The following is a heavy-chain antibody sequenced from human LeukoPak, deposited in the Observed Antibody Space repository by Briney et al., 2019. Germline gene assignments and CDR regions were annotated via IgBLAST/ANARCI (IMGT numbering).Heavy chain of an antibody. CDR3: ARGGVNWFDP. J-gene: IGHJ5*02. Sequence: PSETLSLTCSVTGGSIRSYSWSWIRQPPCRGLAWIGYIFDSGNTNYNPSLKSRVTISVDTSKNQFSLKLSPVTAADTAVYYCARGGVNWFDPWGQGTLVTVSS. V-gene: IGHV4-59*01. CDR2: IFDSGNT. CDR1: GGSIRSYS.